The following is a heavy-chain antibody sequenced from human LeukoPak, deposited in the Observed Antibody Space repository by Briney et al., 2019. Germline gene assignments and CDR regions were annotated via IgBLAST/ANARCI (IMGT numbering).Heavy chain of an antibody. Sequence: GGSLRLSCAASGFTFSSYAMSWVRQAPGKGLEWVSTISDSGGSTYYADSVKGRFTISRDNSKNTLYLQMNSLGAEDTAVYHCAKWELYIAGGGYWGQGTLVTVSS. V-gene: IGHV3-23*01. J-gene: IGHJ4*02. CDR1: GFTFSSYA. CDR3: AKWELYIAGGGY. D-gene: IGHD3-16*01. CDR2: ISDSGGST.